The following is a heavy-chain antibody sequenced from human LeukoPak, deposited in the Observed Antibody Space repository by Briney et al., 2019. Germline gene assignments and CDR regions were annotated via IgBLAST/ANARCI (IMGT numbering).Heavy chain of an antibody. J-gene: IGHJ4*02. D-gene: IGHD3-16*01. CDR2: IDDGGSNT. CDR3: ARGVLPEGY. Sequence: GGSLRLSCTASGFTFRSFAMSWVRQAPGKGLEWVSTIDDGGSNTYYADSVKGRFTISRDNAKNSLYLQMNSLRAEDTAVYYCARGVLPEGYWGQGTLVTVSS. CDR1: GFTFRSFA. V-gene: IGHV3-23*01.